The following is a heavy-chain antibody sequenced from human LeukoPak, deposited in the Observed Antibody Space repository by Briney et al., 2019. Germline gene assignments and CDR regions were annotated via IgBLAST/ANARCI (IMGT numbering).Heavy chain of an antibody. CDR2: IYYSGST. V-gene: IGHV4-59*01. D-gene: IGHD3-22*01. CDR3: ARGPYSYDSSGAFDI. CDR1: GGSINSY. Sequence: PSETLSLTCTVSGGSINSYWSWIRQRPGKGLGWIGYIYYSGSTNYDPSLKSRVTISVDTSKNQFSLKLSSVTAADTAVYFCARGPYSYDSSGAFDIWGQGTMVTVSS. J-gene: IGHJ3*02.